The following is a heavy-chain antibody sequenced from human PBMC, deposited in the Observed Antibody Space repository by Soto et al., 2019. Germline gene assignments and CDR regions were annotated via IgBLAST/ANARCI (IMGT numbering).Heavy chain of an antibody. CDR2: IYPSESDI. CDR1: GYSFTSHW. Sequence: GESLKISCKTSGYSFTSHWIAWVRQMPGKGLEWMGIIYPSESDIRYRPSFQGQVTISVDKSISTAYLQWSSLKASDTATYYCARQDYSNYRGGMDVWGQGTTVTVSS. D-gene: IGHD2-2*01. J-gene: IGHJ6*02. V-gene: IGHV5-51*01. CDR3: ARQDYSNYRGGMDV.